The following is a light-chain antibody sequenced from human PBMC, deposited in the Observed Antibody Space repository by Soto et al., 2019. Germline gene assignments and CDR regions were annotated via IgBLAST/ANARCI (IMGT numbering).Light chain of an antibody. Sequence: DIVMTQSPDSLAVSLGERATINCKSSRSVLYSSNNKNYLAWYQQKPVQPPKLLIYWASTRESGVPDRFSGSGSGTDFTLTISSLQAEDVAVYYCQQYYSTPTFGQGTKVEIK. CDR1: RSVLYSSNNKNY. V-gene: IGKV4-1*01. CDR2: WAS. J-gene: IGKJ1*01. CDR3: QQYYSTPT.